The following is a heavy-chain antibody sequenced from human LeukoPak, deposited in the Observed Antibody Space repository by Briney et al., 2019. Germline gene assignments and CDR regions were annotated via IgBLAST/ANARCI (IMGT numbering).Heavy chain of an antibody. Sequence: SETLSLTCAVSGDSISSTSYYWGWIRQPPGKGLEWIRSIYYRGSTYYNPSLKSRVTISVDTSKNQFSLKLTSVTAADTAVYYCARNDYPGRGRGRNGLEVWGQGTTVTVSS. CDR2: IYYRGST. CDR3: ARNDYPGRGRGRNGLEV. J-gene: IGHJ6*02. CDR1: GDSISSTSYY. D-gene: IGHD3-16*01. V-gene: IGHV4-39*01.